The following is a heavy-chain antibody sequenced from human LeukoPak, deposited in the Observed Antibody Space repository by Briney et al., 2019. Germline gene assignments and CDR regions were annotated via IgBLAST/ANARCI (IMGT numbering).Heavy chain of an antibody. CDR2: IYYSGST. D-gene: IGHD6-6*01. Sequence: SETLSLTCTVSGGSISSYYWSWIRQPPGKGLEWIGYIYYSGSTNYNPSLKSRVTISVDTSKNQFSLKLSSVTAADTAVYYCARHSSRYYFDYWGQGTLVTVSS. CDR1: GGSISSYY. J-gene: IGHJ4*02. V-gene: IGHV4-59*01. CDR3: ARHSSRYYFDY.